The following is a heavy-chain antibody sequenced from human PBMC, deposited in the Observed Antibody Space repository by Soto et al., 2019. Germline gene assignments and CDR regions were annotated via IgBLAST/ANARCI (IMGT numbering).Heavy chain of an antibody. Sequence: ASVKVSCKTSGSTFTSYGISWVRQAPGQGLEWMGWISTYNGNTNYAQKLQGRVTMTTYTSTSTAYMELRSLRSDDTAVYYCARGGHYSDSSFYYYGTGGTFDFWGQGTLVTVFS. CDR2: ISTYNGNT. J-gene: IGHJ4*02. CDR1: GSTFTSYG. D-gene: IGHD3-22*01. CDR3: ARGGHYSDSSFYYYGTGGTFDF. V-gene: IGHV1-18*01.